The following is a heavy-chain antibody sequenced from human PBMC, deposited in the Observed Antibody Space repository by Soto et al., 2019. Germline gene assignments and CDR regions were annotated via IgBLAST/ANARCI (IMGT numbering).Heavy chain of an antibody. D-gene: IGHD2-15*01. Sequence: EVQLVESGGGLVKPGGSLRLSCAASGFTFSSYSMNWVRQAPGKGLEWVSSISSSSSYIYYADSVKGRFTISRDNAKNSLYLQMSSLRAEDTAVYYCARDDERPGLRYCSGGSCYRGAFDIWGQGTMVTVSS. CDR1: GFTFSSYS. V-gene: IGHV3-21*01. CDR2: ISSSSSYI. CDR3: ARDDERPGLRYCSGGSCYRGAFDI. J-gene: IGHJ3*02.